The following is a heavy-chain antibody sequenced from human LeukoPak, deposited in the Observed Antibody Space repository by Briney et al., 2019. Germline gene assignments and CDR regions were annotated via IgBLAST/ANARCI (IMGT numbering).Heavy chain of an antibody. Sequence: SETLSLTCTVSGGSISSYYWSWIRQPPGKRLEWIGHIYYSGSTNYNPSLKSRVTISVDTSKNQFSLKLSSVTAADTAVYYCASGWSIWSGYQDTLYSFDSWGQGTLVTVSS. CDR2: IYYSGST. CDR3: ASGWSIWSGYQDTLYSFDS. CDR1: GGSISSYY. V-gene: IGHV4-59*01. J-gene: IGHJ4*02. D-gene: IGHD3-3*01.